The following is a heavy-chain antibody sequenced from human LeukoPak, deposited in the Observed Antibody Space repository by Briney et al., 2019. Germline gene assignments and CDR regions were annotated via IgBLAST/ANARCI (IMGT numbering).Heavy chain of an antibody. J-gene: IGHJ4*02. CDR3: AKSLEYYFDY. Sequence: PGGSLRLSCAASGFTFSSYGMHWVRQAPGKGLEWVAVISYDGSNKYCADSVKGRFTISRDNSKNTLYLQMNSLRAEDTAVYYCAKSLEYYFDYWGQGTLVTVSS. CDR1: GFTFSSYG. V-gene: IGHV3-30*18. CDR2: ISYDGSNK.